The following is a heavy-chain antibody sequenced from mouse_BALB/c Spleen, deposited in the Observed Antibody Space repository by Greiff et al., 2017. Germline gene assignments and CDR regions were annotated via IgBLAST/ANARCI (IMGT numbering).Heavy chain of an antibody. J-gene: IGHJ4*01. V-gene: IGHV1S34*01. CDR2: ISCYNGAT. D-gene: IGHD1-1*01. CDR3: ARSGYGSEGYAMDY. CDR1: GYSFTGYY. Sequence: LVKTGASVKISCKASGYSFTGYYMHWVKQSHGKSLERIGYISCYNGATSYNQKFKGKATFTVDTSSSTAYMQFNSLTSEDSAVYYCARSGYGSEGYAMDYWGQGTSVTVSS.